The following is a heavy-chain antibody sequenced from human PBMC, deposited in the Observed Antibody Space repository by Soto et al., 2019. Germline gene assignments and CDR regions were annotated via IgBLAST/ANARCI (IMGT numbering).Heavy chain of an antibody. V-gene: IGHV3-23*01. D-gene: IGHD3-3*01. CDR1: GFTFSSYA. J-gene: IGHJ4*02. CDR3: AKSPLEWLLYIDY. CDR2: ISGSGGST. Sequence: LRLSCAASGFTFSSYAMSWVRQAPGKGLEWVSAISGSGGSTYYADSVKGRFTISRDNSKNTLYLQMNSLRAEDTAVYYCAKSPLEWLLYIDYWGQATLVTVSS.